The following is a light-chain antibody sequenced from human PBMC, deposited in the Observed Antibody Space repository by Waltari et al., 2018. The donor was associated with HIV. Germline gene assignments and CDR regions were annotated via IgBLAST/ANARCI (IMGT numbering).Light chain of an antibody. J-gene: IGLJ1*01. CDR1: SSDAGSYTL. V-gene: IGLV2-23*02. CDR2: EVS. Sequence: QSALTQPPSVSGSPGQSLTIPCPGPSSDAGSYTLVSWYQQHPGKAPKLMLYEVSKRPSGVSKRFSGSKSGNTASLTISGLQAEDEADYYCCSYAGSSTCYVFGTGTKVTVL. CDR3: CSYAGSSTCYV.